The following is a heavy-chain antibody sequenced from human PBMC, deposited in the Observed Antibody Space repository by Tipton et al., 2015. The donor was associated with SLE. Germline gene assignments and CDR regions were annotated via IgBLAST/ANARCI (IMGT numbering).Heavy chain of an antibody. J-gene: IGHJ4*02. CDR3: ARRDSSSWSPIDF. D-gene: IGHD6-13*01. V-gene: IGHV4-34*01. CDR1: GGSFTMYY. CDR2: INHSGST. Sequence: GLVKPSETLSLTCAVSGGSFTMYYWSWIRQPPGKGLEWIGEINHSGSTNYNPSLKSRVTISVDTSKNQLSLKMTSVTAADTAVYYCARRDSSSWSPIDFWGQGTLVTVSS.